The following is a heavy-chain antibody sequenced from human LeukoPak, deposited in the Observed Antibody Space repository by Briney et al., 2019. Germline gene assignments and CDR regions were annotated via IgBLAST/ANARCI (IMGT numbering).Heavy chain of an antibody. D-gene: IGHD1-1*01. CDR2: IWYDGSNG. Sequence: GRSLRLSCAASGFTFSNYGMHWVRQAPGKGLEWVAVIWYDGSNGYYADSVKGRFTISRDNSRNTMLLQMNSLRADDTALYYCAKGHPSYNWHFIDYWGQGTLVTVSS. J-gene: IGHJ4*02. CDR1: GFTFSNYG. V-gene: IGHV3-33*06. CDR3: AKGHPSYNWHFIDY.